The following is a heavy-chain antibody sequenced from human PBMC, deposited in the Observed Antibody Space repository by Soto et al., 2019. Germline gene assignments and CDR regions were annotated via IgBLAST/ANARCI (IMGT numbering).Heavy chain of an antibody. V-gene: IGHV5-10-1*01. CDR2: IDPSDSQT. CDR3: ARQIYDSDTGPNFQYYFDS. D-gene: IGHD3-22*01. Sequence: LQISCKGSGYSFAGYWITWVRQKPGKGLEWMGRIDPSDSQTYYSPSFRGHVTISVTKSITTVFLQWSSLRASDTAMYYCARQIYDSDTGPNFQYYFDSWGQGXPVTVYS. J-gene: IGHJ4*02. CDR1: GYSFAGYW.